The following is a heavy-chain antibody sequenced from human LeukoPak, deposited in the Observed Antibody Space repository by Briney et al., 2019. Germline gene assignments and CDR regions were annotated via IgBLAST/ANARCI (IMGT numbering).Heavy chain of an antibody. D-gene: IGHD2-2*02. CDR1: GYTFTSYG. J-gene: IGHJ3*02. CDR2: ISAYNGNT. Sequence: GASVKVSCKASGYTFTSYGISWVRQAPGQGLEWMGWISAYNGNTNYAQKLQGRVTTTTDTSTSTAYMELRSLRSDDTAVYYCARDSPFCSSTSCYSEDAFDIWGQGTMVTVSS. V-gene: IGHV1-18*01. CDR3: ARDSPFCSSTSCYSEDAFDI.